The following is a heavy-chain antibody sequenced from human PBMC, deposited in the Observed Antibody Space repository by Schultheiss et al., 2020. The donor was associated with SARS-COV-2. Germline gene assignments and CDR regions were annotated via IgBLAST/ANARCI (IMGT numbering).Heavy chain of an antibody. CDR1: GFTFSSYS. Sequence: GSLRLSCAASGFTFSSYSMNWVRQAPGKGLEWVSSISSSSSTIYYADSVKGRFTISRDNAKNTLYLQMNSLRAEDTAVYYCARSDYYDSSGPSRFDPWGQGTLVTVSS. CDR2: ISSSSSTI. CDR3: ARSDYYDSSGPSRFDP. D-gene: IGHD3-22*01. V-gene: IGHV3-48*01. J-gene: IGHJ5*02.